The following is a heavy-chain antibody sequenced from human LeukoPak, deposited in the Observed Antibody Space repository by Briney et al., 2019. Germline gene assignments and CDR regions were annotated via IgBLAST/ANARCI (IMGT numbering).Heavy chain of an antibody. V-gene: IGHV3-33*01. CDR1: GFTFSSYG. CDR3: ARVYLWPPTDDAFDI. D-gene: IGHD3-10*01. J-gene: IGHJ3*02. CDR2: IWYDGSNK. Sequence: PGGSLRLSCAASGFTFSSYGMHWVRQAPGKGLEWVAVIWYDGSNKYYADSVKGRFTISRDNAKNSLYLQMNSLRAEDTAVYYCARVYLWPPTDDAFDIWGQGTMVTVSS.